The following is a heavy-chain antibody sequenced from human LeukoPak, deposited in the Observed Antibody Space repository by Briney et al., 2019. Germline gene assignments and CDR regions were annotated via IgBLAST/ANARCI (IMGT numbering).Heavy chain of an antibody. CDR1: GFTFSSYA. V-gene: IGHV3-30*04. J-gene: IGHJ4*03. CDR2: ISYDGSSK. Sequence: GRSLRLSCAASGFTFSSYAMHWVRQAPGKGLEWVAVISYDGSSKYYADSVKGRFTISRDNSKNTLYLQMDSLRAEDTAVYYCARAFDGSPFDNWGQGTMVTVSS. D-gene: IGHD2-15*01. CDR3: ARAFDGSPFDN.